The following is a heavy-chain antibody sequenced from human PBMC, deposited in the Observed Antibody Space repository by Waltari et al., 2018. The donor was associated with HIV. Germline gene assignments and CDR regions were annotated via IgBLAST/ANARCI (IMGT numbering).Heavy chain of an antibody. D-gene: IGHD3-3*01. CDR1: GFTFSSYS. CDR2: ISSSSSTI. J-gene: IGHJ6*02. CDR3: ARGPQPTIFGVVITDYYYYGMDV. V-gene: IGHV3-48*01. Sequence: SGFTFSSYSMNWVRQAPGKGLEWVSYISSSSSTIYYADSVKGRFTISRDNAKNSLYLQMNSLRAEDTAVYYCARGPQPTIFGVVITDYYYYGMDVWGQGTTVTVSS.